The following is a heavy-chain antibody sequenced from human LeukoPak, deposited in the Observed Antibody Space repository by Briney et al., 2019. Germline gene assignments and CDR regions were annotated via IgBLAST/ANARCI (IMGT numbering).Heavy chain of an antibody. V-gene: IGHV3-21*01. CDR1: GFTFSSYS. Sequence: PGGSLRLSCAASGFTFSSYSMNWVRQAPGKGLEWVSSISSSSSYIYYADSVKGRFTISRDNAKNSLYLQMNSLRAEDTAVYYCARDQYLAYCGGDCYSGQFDYWGQGILVTVSS. CDR2: ISSSSSYI. D-gene: IGHD2-21*02. J-gene: IGHJ4*02. CDR3: ARDQYLAYCGGDCYSGQFDY.